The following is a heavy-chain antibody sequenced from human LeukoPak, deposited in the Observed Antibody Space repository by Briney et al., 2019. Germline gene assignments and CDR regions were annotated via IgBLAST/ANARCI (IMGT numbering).Heavy chain of an antibody. D-gene: IGHD3-10*01. CDR1: GGSISSYY. V-gene: IGHV4-59*01. CDR3: ARALWAVLDAFDI. CDR2: IYYSGST. Sequence: PSETLSLTCTVSGGSISSYYWSWIRQPPGKGLEWIGYIYYSGSTNYNPSLKSRVTISVDTSKNQFSLKLSSVTAADTAVYYCARALWAVLDAFDIWGQGTMVTVSS. J-gene: IGHJ3*02.